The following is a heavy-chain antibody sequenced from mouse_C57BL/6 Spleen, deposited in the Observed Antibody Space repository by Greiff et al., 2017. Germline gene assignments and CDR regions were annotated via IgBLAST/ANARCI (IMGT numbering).Heavy chain of an antibody. J-gene: IGHJ4*01. CDR2: IYPGSGST. CDR1: GYTFTSYW. CDR3: ARTGTNYYAMDY. D-gene: IGHD4-1*01. Sequence: QVQLQQSGAELVKPGASVKMSCKASGYTFTSYWITWVKQRPGQGLEWIGDIYPGSGSTNYNEKFKSKATLTVDTSSSTAYMQLSSLTSEDSAVYYCARTGTNYYAMDYWGQGTSVTVSS. V-gene: IGHV1-55*01.